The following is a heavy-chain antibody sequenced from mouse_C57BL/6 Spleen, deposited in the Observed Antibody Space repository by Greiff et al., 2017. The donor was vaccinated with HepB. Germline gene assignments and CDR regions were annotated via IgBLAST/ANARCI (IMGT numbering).Heavy chain of an antibody. CDR3: ARCTTSRGAMDY. Sequence: QVQLQQPGAELVMPGASVKLSCKASGYTFTSYWMHWVKQRPGQGLEWIGEIDPSDSYTNYNQKFKGKSTLTVDKSSSTAYMQLSSLPSEDSAVYYCARCTTSRGAMDYWGQGTSVTVSS. V-gene: IGHV1-69*01. CDR2: IDPSDSYT. CDR1: GYTFTSYW. J-gene: IGHJ4*01.